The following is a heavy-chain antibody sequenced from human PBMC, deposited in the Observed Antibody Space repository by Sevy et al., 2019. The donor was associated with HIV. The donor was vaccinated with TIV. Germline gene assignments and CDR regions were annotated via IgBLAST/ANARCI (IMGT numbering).Heavy chain of an antibody. V-gene: IGHV1-2*02. CDR3: ARDYYTSSRYCSGGSCYSDYYYGMDV. J-gene: IGHJ6*02. Sequence: ASVKVSCKASGYTFTGYYMHWVRQAPGQGLEWMGWINPNSGGTNYAQKFQGRVTMTRDTSISTAYMELSRLRSDDTAVYYCARDYYTSSRYCSGGSCYSDYYYGMDVWGQGTTVNVSS. CDR2: INPNSGGT. CDR1: GYTFTGYY. D-gene: IGHD2-15*01.